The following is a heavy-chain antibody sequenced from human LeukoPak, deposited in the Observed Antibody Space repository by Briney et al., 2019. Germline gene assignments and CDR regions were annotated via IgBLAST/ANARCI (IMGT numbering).Heavy chain of an antibody. J-gene: IGHJ4*02. CDR2: ISYDGSNK. D-gene: IGHD6-19*01. CDR3: AKDRVGAVAAPLSN. V-gene: IGHV3-30*18. Sequence: PGGSLSLSCAASGFTFSSYGMHWVRQAPGKGLEWVAVISYDGSNKYYADSVKGRFTISRDNSKNTLYLQMNSLRAEDTAVYYCAKDRVGAVAAPLSNWGQGTLVTVSS. CDR1: GFTFSSYG.